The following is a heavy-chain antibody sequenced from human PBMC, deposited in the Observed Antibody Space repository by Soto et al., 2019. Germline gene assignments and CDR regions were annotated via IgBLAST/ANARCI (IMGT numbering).Heavy chain of an antibody. CDR1: GGPFSSYT. Sequence: QVQLVQSGAEVRKPGSSVNVSCKVSGGPFSSYTLSWVRQAPGQGLEWMGGIVPTFGTAIYAQKFQGRVTITADESTTTAYMELRSLRSDATAIYYCARGKQWVTNNWFDPWGQGTLVTVSS. CDR3: ARGKQWVTNNWFDP. CDR2: IVPTFGTA. J-gene: IGHJ5*02. V-gene: IGHV1-69*01. D-gene: IGHD6-19*01.